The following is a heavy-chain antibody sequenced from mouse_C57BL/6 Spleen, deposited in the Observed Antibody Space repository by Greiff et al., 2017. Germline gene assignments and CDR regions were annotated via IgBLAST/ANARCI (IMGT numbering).Heavy chain of an antibody. CDR2: ISSGSSTT. V-gene: IGHV5-17*01. D-gene: IGHD2-5*01. Sequence: EVQRVESGGGLVKPGGSLKLSCAASGFTFSDYGMHWVSQAPEKGLEWVAYISSGSSTTYYAETVKGRSTFSEDNSTSTLYLQMTSLRSEDSAIYYCARAACYSNNKVFFIDYWGQGTTLTVSS. CDR1: GFTFSDYG. J-gene: IGHJ2*01. CDR3: ARAACYSNNKVFFIDY.